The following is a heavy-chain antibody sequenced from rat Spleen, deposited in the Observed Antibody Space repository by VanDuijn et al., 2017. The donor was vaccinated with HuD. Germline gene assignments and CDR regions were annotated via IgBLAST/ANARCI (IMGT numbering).Heavy chain of an antibody. J-gene: IGHJ1*01. CDR1: GFTFNNYW. V-gene: IGHV5-31*01. D-gene: IGHD1-10*01. CDR3: TRRVNNYPYWYFDF. Sequence: EVQLVESGGGLVQPGRSLKLSCVASGFTFNNYWMSWIRQAPGKGLEWVASIDTDGSRTYYPDSVRGRFTISRDNAKSTLYLQMNSLRSEDTATYYCTRRVNNYPYWYFDFWGPGTMVTVSS. CDR2: IDTDGSRT.